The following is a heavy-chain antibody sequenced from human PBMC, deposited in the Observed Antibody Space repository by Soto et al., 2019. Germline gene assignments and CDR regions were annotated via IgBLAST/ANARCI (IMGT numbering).Heavy chain of an antibody. D-gene: IGHD6-19*01. J-gene: IGHJ4*02. CDR1: GFTFSSYG. CDR3: AKAHIGVAGIDY. V-gene: IGHV3-30*18. Sequence: QVQLVESGGGVVQPGRSLRLSCAASGFTFSSYGMHWVRQAPGKGLEWVAVISYDGSNKYYADSVKGRFTISRDNSKNTLYLQMNSLRAEDTAVYCCAKAHIGVAGIDYWGQGTLVTVSS. CDR2: ISYDGSNK.